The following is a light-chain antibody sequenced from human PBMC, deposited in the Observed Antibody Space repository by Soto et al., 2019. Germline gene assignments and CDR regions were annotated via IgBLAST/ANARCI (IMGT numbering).Light chain of an antibody. V-gene: IGKV3-15*01. CDR1: QTIDNT. CDR2: GAS. CDR3: QQYNSWPPIT. J-gene: IGKJ5*01. Sequence: EIVMTQSPATLSLSPGERATLSCRASQTIDNTLAWYQRKPGQAPRLVIYGASTRATGIPARFSGGGSGTEFTLTISSLQSEDFAVYYCQQYNSWPPITFGQGTRLEIK.